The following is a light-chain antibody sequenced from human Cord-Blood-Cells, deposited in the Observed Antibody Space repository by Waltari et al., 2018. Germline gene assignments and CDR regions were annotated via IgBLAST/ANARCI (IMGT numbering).Light chain of an antibody. CDR3: SSYTSSSTYV. Sequence: QSALTQPASVSGSPGQAITISCTGTSSHVGGYNYVSWYQPHPGKAPKLIIYEVSNRPSGVSNRFSVSKSGNTASLTISGLQAEDEADYYCSSYTSSSTYVFGTGTKVTVL. J-gene: IGLJ1*01. CDR1: SSHVGGYNY. CDR2: EVS. V-gene: IGLV2-14*01.